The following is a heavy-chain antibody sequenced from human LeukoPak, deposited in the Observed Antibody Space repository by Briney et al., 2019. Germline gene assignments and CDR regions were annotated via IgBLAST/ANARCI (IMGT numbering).Heavy chain of an antibody. D-gene: IGHD6-6*01. CDR1: GYTFSGYY. V-gene: IGHV1-2*02. J-gene: IGHJ4*02. CDR2: INPNSGGT. Sequence: ASVKVSCKASGYTFSGYYMNWVRQAPGQGLEWMGWINPNSGGTKYAQKFQGRVTMTSDTSISTAYMELSSLISDDTAVYYCARKSAARKTSDFDYWGQRTLVTVSS. CDR3: ARKSAARKTSDFDY.